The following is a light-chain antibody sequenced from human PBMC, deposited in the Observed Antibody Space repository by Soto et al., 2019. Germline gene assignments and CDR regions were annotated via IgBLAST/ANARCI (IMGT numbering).Light chain of an antibody. CDR1: NIGSQS. V-gene: IGLV3-21*04. J-gene: IGLJ2*01. CDR3: QVWDSSSDHPGV. CDR2: YDR. Sequence: SYVLTQPPSVSVSPGKTASITYGGNNIGSQSVHWYQQKPGQAPVLVVFYDRVRPSGIPDRFSGSNSGNTATLTISRVEAGDEADYYCQVWDSSSDHPGVFGGGTKLTVL.